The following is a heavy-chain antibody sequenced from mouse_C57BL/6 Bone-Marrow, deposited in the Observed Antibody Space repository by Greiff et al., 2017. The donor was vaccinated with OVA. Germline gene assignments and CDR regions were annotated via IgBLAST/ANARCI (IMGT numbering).Heavy chain of an antibody. CDR1: GFTFSNYW. Sequence: EVKVEESGGGLVQPGGSMKLSCVASGFTFSNYWMNWVRQSPEKGLEWVAQIRLKSDNYATHYAESVKGRFTISRDDSKSSVYLQMNNLRAEDTGIYYCTGAYYSNYGFDYWGQGTILTVSS. V-gene: IGHV6-3*01. D-gene: IGHD2-5*01. J-gene: IGHJ2*01. CDR2: IRLKSDNYAT. CDR3: TGAYYSNYGFDY.